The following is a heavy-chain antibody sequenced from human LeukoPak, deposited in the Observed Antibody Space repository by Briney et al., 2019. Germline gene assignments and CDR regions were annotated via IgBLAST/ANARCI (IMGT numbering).Heavy chain of an antibody. D-gene: IGHD6-13*01. CDR3: ARGIWYGNDF. J-gene: IGHJ4*02. Sequence: SSETLSLTCTVSGYSIINYYWTWVRQPPGKGLEWIGDIYDYGTTNYNPSLKSQVAISVDTSKNQFSLSLTSVTAADTAVYYCARGIWYGNDFWGQGTLVTVSS. CDR2: IYDYGTT. V-gene: IGHV4-59*01. CDR1: GYSIINYY.